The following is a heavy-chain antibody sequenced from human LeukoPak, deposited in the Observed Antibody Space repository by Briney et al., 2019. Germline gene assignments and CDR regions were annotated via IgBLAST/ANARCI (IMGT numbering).Heavy chain of an antibody. J-gene: IGHJ4*02. V-gene: IGHV1-69*06. Sequence: SVKVSCKASGCTFSSYAISWVRQAPGQGLEWMGRIIPIFGTANYAQKFQGRVTITADKSTSTAYMELSSLRSEDTAVYYCARDRVVTEQLDYWGQGTLVTVSS. D-gene: IGHD2-21*02. CDR3: ARDRVVTEQLDY. CDR2: IIPIFGTA. CDR1: GCTFSSYA.